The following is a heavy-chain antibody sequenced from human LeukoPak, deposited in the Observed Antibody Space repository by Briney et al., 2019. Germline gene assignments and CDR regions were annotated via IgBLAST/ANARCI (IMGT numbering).Heavy chain of an antibody. CDR1: GGTFSSYA. J-gene: IGHJ3*02. V-gene: IGHV1-69*13. CDR2: IIPIFGTA. D-gene: IGHD2-15*01. CDR3: AKTETSWWYPAFDI. Sequence: SVKVSCKASGGTFSSYAISWVRQAPGQGLEWMGGIIPIFGTANYAQKFQGRVTITADESTSTAYMELNSLRAEDTAIYYCAKTETSWWYPAFDIWGQGTMVTVSS.